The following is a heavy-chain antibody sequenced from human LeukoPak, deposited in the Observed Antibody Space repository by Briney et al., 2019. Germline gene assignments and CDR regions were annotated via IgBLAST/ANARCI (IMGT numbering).Heavy chain of an antibody. CDR1: GFTFINYY. D-gene: IGHD4/OR15-4a*01. Sequence: AAVKVSCMASGFTFINYYMHWVRPAPGQGVEWLGIINLSGGSKHYPPKFQDRVTMTRDTSTSTVYMELSSLRSEDTAVYYCARDLDYGEKSEDYWVQGTLVTVSS. CDR2: INLSGGSK. CDR3: ARDLDYGEKSEDY. V-gene: IGHV1-46*01. J-gene: IGHJ4*02.